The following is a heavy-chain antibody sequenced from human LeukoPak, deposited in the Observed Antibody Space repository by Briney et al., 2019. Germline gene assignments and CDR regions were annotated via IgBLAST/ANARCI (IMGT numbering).Heavy chain of an antibody. CDR1: GFTLSSYW. J-gene: IGHJ3*02. V-gene: IGHV3-74*01. CDR2: INSDGSST. Sequence: PGGSLRLSCAASGFTLSSYWMHWVRQAPGKGLVWVSRINSDGSSTTYADSVKGRFTISRGNAKNTLYLQMNSLRAEDTAVYYCARGNAHAFDIWGQGTMVTVSS. D-gene: IGHD1-1*01. CDR3: ARGNAHAFDI.